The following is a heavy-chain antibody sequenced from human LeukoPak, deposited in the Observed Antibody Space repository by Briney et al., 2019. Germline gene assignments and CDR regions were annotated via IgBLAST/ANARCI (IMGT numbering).Heavy chain of an antibody. V-gene: IGHV1-2*02. CDR2: INPNSGGT. CDR3: ARNANSGWYFESAFDY. D-gene: IGHD6-19*01. CDR1: GYTFTGYY. Sequence: ASVKVSCKASGYTFTGYYMHWVGQPPGQGLEWMGWINPNSGGTNYAQKFQGRVTMTRDTSISTAYMELSRLRSDDTAVYYCARNANSGWYFESAFDYWGQGTLVTVSS. J-gene: IGHJ4*02.